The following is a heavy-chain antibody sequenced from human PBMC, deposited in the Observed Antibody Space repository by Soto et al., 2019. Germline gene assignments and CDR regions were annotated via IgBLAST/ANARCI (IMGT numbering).Heavy chain of an antibody. CDR1: GYTFTSYY. Sequence: ASVKVSCKASGYTFTSYYMHWVRQAPGQGLEWMGIINPSGGSASYAQKFQGRVTMTRDTSTSTVYMELSSLRSEDTAVYYCASSGDNPRDAFDIWGQGTMVTVSS. V-gene: IGHV1-46*01. CDR3: ASSGDNPRDAFDI. J-gene: IGHJ3*02. CDR2: INPSGGSA. D-gene: IGHD2-21*01.